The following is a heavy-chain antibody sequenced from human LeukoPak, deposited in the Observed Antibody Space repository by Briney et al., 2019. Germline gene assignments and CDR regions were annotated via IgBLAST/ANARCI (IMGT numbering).Heavy chain of an antibody. D-gene: IGHD3-10*01. V-gene: IGHV1-18*01. Sequence: ASVKVSCKASGYTFTSYGISWVRQAPGQGLEWIGWISTFNGNSKYAQKFQGRVTLTTDTSTSIAYMVLRSLKSDDTAVYYCARDLPRYYPIDYWGQGTLVTVSS. CDR1: GYTFTSYG. J-gene: IGHJ4*02. CDR3: ARDLPRYYPIDY. CDR2: ISTFNGNS.